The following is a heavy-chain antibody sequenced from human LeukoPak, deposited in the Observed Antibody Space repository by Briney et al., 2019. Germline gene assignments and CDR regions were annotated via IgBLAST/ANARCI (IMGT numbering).Heavy chain of an antibody. J-gene: IGHJ4*02. Sequence: GGSLRLSCAASGFTFSSYAMHWVRQAPGKGLEWVAVISYDGSNKYYADSVKGRFTISRDNSKNTLYLQMNSLRAEDTAVYYCAKDSYYGSGSYYLDYWGQGTLVTVSS. CDR2: ISYDGSNK. D-gene: IGHD3-10*01. V-gene: IGHV3-30-3*01. CDR1: GFTFSSYA. CDR3: AKDSYYGSGSYYLDY.